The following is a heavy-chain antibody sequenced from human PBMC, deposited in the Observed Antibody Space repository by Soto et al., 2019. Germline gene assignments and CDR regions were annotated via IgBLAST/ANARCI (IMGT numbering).Heavy chain of an antibody. CDR2: ISNSGDTI. CDR3: ADPAPPPTHYDYYDMDV. D-gene: IGHD3-10*01. Sequence: EVQLLESGGGLVQPGGSLRLSCVASGFTFSYYTMSWVRQAPGKGLEWVSGISNSGDTIYYADSVKGRFTISRDNFKNTLYLQMNSLRADDTAVYYCADPAPPPTHYDYYDMDVWGQGSTVTVSS. V-gene: IGHV3-23*01. J-gene: IGHJ6*02. CDR1: GFTFSYYT.